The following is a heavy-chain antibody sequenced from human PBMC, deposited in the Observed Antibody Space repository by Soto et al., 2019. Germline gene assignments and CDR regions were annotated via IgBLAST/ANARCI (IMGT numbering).Heavy chain of an antibody. V-gene: IGHV3-23*01. CDR3: AKRNYGSEFDY. D-gene: IGHD3-10*01. J-gene: IGHJ4*02. CDR1: GFTFSSYA. CDR2: ISGSGGST. Sequence: EVQLLESGGGLVQPGGSLRLSCAASGFTFSSYAMNWVRQAPGKGLEWVSVISGSGGSTYYADSVKGRFTISRDNSKNTQYLQMNSLRAEDTAVYYCAKRNYGSEFDYWGQGTLVTVSS.